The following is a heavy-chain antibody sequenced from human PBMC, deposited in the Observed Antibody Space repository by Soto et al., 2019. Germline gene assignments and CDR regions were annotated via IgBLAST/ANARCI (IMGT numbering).Heavy chain of an antibody. J-gene: IGHJ6*02. CDR2: ISGSGGST. Sequence: EVQLLESGGGLVQPGGSLRLSCAASGFTFSSYAMSWVHQAPGKGLEWVSAISGSGGSTYYADSVKGRFTISRDNSKNTLYLQMNSLRAEDTAVYYCARDYYGSGSYDEKYYYYYYGMDVWGQGTTVTVSS. CDR1: GFTFSSYA. D-gene: IGHD3-10*01. V-gene: IGHV3-23*01. CDR3: ARDYYGSGSYDEKYYYYYYGMDV.